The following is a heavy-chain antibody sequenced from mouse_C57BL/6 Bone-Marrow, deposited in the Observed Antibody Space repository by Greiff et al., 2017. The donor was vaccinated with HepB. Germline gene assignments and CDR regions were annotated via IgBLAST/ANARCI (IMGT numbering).Heavy chain of an antibody. Sequence: VQLQQSGPELVKPGASVKISCKASGYSFTGYYMHWVKQSSEKSLEWIGEINPSTGGTSYNKKFKGKATLTVDKSSSTAYMQLRSLTSEDSAVYYCASGTGTSFAYWGQGTLVTVSA. D-gene: IGHD4-1*01. CDR1: GYSFTGYY. CDR3: ASGTGTSFAY. V-gene: IGHV1-43*01. J-gene: IGHJ3*01. CDR2: INPSTGGT.